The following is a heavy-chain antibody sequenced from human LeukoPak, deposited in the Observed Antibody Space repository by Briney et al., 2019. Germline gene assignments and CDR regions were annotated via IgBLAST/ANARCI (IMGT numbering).Heavy chain of an antibody. CDR1: GFNFSNYW. Sequence: GGSLRLSCAASGFNFSNYWMTWVRQAPGKGLEWVANIKQDGSERYYVASVKGRFTISRDNAKNSLYLQMNTLRAEDTAVYFCAKGYDSSGGQGTLVTVSS. CDR3: AKGYDSS. J-gene: IGHJ4*02. D-gene: IGHD3-22*01. CDR2: IKQDGSER. V-gene: IGHV3-7*01.